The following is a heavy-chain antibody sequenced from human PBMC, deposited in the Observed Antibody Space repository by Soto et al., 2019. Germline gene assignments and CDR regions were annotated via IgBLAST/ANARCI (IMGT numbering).Heavy chain of an antibody. CDR2: ISITGSYI. V-gene: IGHV3-21*01. Sequence: GGSLRLSCAASGFSFSSYTMDWVRQAPGKGLQWVSSISITGSYIYYADSVKGRFAISRDNAQNSLYLNMNSLRAEDTAVYYCARGAIRGYSYGHSDHWGQATMVTVSS. J-gene: IGHJ4*02. CDR1: GFSFSSYT. D-gene: IGHD5-18*01. CDR3: ARGAIRGYSYGHSDH.